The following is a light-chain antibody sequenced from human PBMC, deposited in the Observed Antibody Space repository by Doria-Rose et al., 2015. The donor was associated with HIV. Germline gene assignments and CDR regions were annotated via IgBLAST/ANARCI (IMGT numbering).Light chain of an antibody. CDR3: QQYYDTPS. Sequence: DIQVTQSPESLGMSLGERATLNCKSNQSLLYTSKNYLAWYQQKPGQPPKLLIYWASTRQSGVPARFSGSGSGTDFTLTISSLEAEDVAVYCCQQYYDTPSFGPGTTVDIK. V-gene: IGKV4-1*01. J-gene: IGKJ3*01. CDR2: WAS. CDR1: QSLLYTSKNY.